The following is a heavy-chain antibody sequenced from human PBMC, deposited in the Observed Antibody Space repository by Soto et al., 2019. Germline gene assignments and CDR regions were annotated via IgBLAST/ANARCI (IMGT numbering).Heavy chain of an antibody. D-gene: IGHD6-19*01. Sequence: PGGSLRLSCAASGFTFSSYGMHWVRQAPGKGLEWVAVISYDGSNKYYADSVKGRFTISRDNSKNTLYLQMNSLRAEDTAVYYCAKDHEGSGWSLLYYYGMDVWGQGTTVTVSS. V-gene: IGHV3-30*18. CDR3: AKDHEGSGWSLLYYYGMDV. J-gene: IGHJ6*02. CDR1: GFTFSSYG. CDR2: ISYDGSNK.